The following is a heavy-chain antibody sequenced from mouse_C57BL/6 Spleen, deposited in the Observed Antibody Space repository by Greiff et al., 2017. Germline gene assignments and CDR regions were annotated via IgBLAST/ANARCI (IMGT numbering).Heavy chain of an antibody. CDR3: ASPGSSYWYFDV. CDR1: GYSITSGYY. V-gene: IGHV3-6*01. Sequence: DVKLQESGPGLVKPSQSLSLTCSVTGYSITSGYYWNWIRQFPGNKLEWIGYISNDGSNNYNPSLKNRISLTRDTSKNQFFLKLNSVTTEDTATYYCASPGSSYWYFDVWGTGTTVTVSS. J-gene: IGHJ1*03. D-gene: IGHD1-1*01. CDR2: ISNDGSN.